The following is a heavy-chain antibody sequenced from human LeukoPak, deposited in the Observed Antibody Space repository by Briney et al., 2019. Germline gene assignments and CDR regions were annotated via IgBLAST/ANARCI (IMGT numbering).Heavy chain of an antibody. CDR3: ASGEMATIEYGIGY. J-gene: IGHJ4*02. CDR1: GGSFSGYY. CDR2: INHSGST. V-gene: IGHV4-34*01. D-gene: IGHD5-24*01. Sequence: SETLSLTCAVYGGSFSGYYWSWIRQPLGKGLEWIGEINHSGSTNYNPSLKSRVTISVDTSKNQFSLKLSSVTAADTAVYYCASGEMATIEYGIGYWGQGTLVTVSS.